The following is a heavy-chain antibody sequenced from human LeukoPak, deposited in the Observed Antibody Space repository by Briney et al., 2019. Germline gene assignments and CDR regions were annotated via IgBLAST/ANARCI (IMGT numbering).Heavy chain of an antibody. CDR1: GFAFSSSA. Sequence: GGSLRLSCAASGFAFSSSAMSWVRQAPGKGLEWVSXISGSGADTFYADSVKGRFTVSRDNSGKTLYLQMNSLRVEDTAAYYCANLAGGTSGYRTRFDKWGQGTLVTVSS. J-gene: IGHJ4*02. CDR3: ANLAGGTSGYRTRFDK. CDR2: ISGSGADT. D-gene: IGHD3-22*01. V-gene: IGHV3-23*01.